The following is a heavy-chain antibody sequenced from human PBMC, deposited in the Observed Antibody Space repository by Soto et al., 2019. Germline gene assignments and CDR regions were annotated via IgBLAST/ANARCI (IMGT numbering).Heavy chain of an antibody. D-gene: IGHD3-9*01. Sequence: QLQLQESGPGLVKPSEALSLTCSVSGGSISSSSYYWGWIRQPPGKGLEWIGSIYYSGSTYYNPSLKSRVTISIDKSKTQFSLKLSSLTAADTAVYYCARLEGLATISYYFDFWGQGTLVTVSS. CDR2: IYYSGST. CDR1: GGSISSSSYY. CDR3: ARLEGLATISYYFDF. V-gene: IGHV4-39*01. J-gene: IGHJ4*02.